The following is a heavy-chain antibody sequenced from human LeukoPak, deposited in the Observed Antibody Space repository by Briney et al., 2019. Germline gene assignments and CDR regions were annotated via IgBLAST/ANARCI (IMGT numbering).Heavy chain of an antibody. V-gene: IGHV4-59*01. CDR1: GGSISSYY. J-gene: IGHJ4*02. Sequence: PSETLSLTCTVSGGSISSYYWSWIRQPPGKGLEWIGYIYYSGNTNYNPSLNSRVTISVDTSKNQFSLNLSSVTAADTAVYYCARAVITFGGVVAKGFDCWGQGTLVTVSS. CDR2: IYYSGNT. CDR3: ARAVITFGGVVAKGFDC. D-gene: IGHD3-16*02.